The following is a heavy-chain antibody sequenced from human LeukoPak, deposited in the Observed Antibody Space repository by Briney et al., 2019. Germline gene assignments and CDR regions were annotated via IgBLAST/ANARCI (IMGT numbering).Heavy chain of an antibody. CDR2: IYYSGST. CDR1: GGSISSSSYY. V-gene: IGHV4-39*07. D-gene: IGHD2-2*02. Sequence: SETLSLTCTVSGGSISSSSYYWGWIRQPPGKGLEWIGSIYYSGSTYYNPSLKSRVTISVDTSKNQFSLELNSVTAADTAVYYCARCTSTSCYNFDYWGQGTLVTVSS. CDR3: ARCTSTSCYNFDY. J-gene: IGHJ4*02.